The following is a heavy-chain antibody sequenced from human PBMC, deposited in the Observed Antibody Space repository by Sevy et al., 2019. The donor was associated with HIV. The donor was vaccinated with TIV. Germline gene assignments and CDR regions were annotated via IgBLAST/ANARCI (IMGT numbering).Heavy chain of an antibody. V-gene: IGHV3-48*01. CDR1: GFTFSSYS. Sequence: GGSLRLSCAASGFTFSSYSMNWVRQAPGKGLEWVSYISSSSSTIYYADSVKGRFTISRDNAKNSQYLQMNSLRAEDTAVYYCARDHDDAFDIWGQGTMVTVSS. CDR3: ARDHDDAFDI. CDR2: ISSSSSTI. J-gene: IGHJ3*02.